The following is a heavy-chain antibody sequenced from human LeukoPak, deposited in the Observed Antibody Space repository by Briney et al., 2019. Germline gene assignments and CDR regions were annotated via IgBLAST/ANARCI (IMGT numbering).Heavy chain of an antibody. J-gene: IGHJ6*02. Sequence: ASVKVSCKPSGYAFTGHNMHWVRQAPGPGLEGMGWINPNSCGANYAQKFHGRVTMTRDTSISTAYMELSRLTSVDTAVYYCARWFTITSGDYDILTGSYHRGMDVWGQGTTVTVSS. D-gene: IGHD3-9*01. V-gene: IGHV1-2*02. CDR1: GYAFTGHN. CDR2: INPNSCGA. CDR3: ARWFTITSGDYDILTGSYHRGMDV.